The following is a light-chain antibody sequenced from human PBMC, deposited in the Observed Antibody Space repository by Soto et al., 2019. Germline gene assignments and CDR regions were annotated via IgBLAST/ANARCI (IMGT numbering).Light chain of an antibody. Sequence: QSVLTQPPSVSGAPGQRVTMSCTGSSSNIGAGYDVHWYQQPPATAPKLLIYGNSNRPSGVPDRFSGSKSGTSASLAITGLQAEDEADYYCKSYDSSLSGSEVFGTGTKVTVL. J-gene: IGLJ1*01. CDR3: KSYDSSLSGSEV. V-gene: IGLV1-40*01. CDR1: SSNIGAGYD. CDR2: GNS.